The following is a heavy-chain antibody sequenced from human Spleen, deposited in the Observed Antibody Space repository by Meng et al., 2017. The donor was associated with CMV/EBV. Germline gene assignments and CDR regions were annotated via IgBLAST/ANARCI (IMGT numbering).Heavy chain of an antibody. CDR2: IRTDGITK. V-gene: IGHV3-30*02. CDR3: TKQDPWATIPDS. D-gene: IGHD5-12*01. CDR1: GFTFRLYG. Sequence: CSVSGFTFRLYGMHWVRQAPGKGLEWVAFIRTDGITKYYLDSVKGRFTISRDDSKNTLYLQMDSLRLDDTAIYYCTKQDPWATIPDSWGQGTLVTVSS. J-gene: IGHJ4*02.